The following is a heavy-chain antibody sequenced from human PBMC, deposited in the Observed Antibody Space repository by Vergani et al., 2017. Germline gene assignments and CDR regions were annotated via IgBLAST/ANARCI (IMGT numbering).Heavy chain of an antibody. D-gene: IGHD6-13*01. CDR1: GFIVSSNY. CDR2: IYDSGST. V-gene: IGHV3-53*01. J-gene: IGHJ6*03. CDR3: ARGTGYSSSWYGNYYYYMDV. Sequence: EVQLVESGGGLIQPGGSLRLSCVASGFIVSSNYMSWVRQAPGKGLEWVSVIYDSGSTDYADSVKGRFTISRDNAKNSLYLQMNSLRAEDTAVYYCARGTGYSSSWYGNYYYYMDVWGKGTTVTVSS.